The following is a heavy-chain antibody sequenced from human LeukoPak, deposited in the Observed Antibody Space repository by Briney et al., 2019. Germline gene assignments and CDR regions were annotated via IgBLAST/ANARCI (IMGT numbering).Heavy chain of an antibody. J-gene: IGHJ4*02. V-gene: IGHV1-69*04. CDR2: IIPILGIA. CDR3: ARSRVEQLVYDY. Sequence: ASVKVSCKASGGTFSSYAISWVRQAPRQGLEWMGRIIPILGIANYAQKFQGRVTITADKSTSTAYMELSSLRSEDTAVYYCARSRVEQLVYDYWGQGTLVTVSS. D-gene: IGHD6-13*01. CDR1: GGTFSSYA.